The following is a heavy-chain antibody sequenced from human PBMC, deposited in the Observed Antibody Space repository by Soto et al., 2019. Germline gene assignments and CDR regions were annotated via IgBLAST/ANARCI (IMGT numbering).Heavy chain of an antibody. Sequence: ESGPTLVNPTPTLTLTCTFSGFSLSTSGVRVSWIRQPPGKALEWLARIDWDNDKFYSSSLKTRLTISKDTSNNQAVLTMTNMDTVDTATYYCARMGDGFNYFAYWGQGIPVTVSS. V-gene: IGHV2-70*04. J-gene: IGHJ4*02. CDR1: GFSLSTSGVR. CDR2: IDWDNDK. D-gene: IGHD1-26*01. CDR3: ARMGDGFNYFAY.